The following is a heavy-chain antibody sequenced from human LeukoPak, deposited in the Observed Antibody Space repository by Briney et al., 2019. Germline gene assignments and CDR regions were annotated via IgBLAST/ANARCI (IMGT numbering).Heavy chain of an antibody. CDR1: GGSISSSSYY. CDR2: IDYSGST. CDR3: ARDDYGDYLDNYYYMDV. Sequence: SETLSLTCTVSGGSISSSSYYWGWIRQPPGKGLEWIGSIDYSGSTYYNPSLKSRVTISVDTSKNQFSLKLSSVTAADTAVYYCARDDYGDYLDNYYYMDVWGKGTTVTVSS. J-gene: IGHJ6*03. D-gene: IGHD4-17*01. V-gene: IGHV4-39*07.